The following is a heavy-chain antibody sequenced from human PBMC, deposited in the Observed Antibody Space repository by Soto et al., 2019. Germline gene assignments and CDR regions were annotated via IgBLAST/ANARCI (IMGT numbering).Heavy chain of an antibody. CDR1: GFTFSSYG. Sequence: QVQLVESGGGVVQPGRSLRLSCAASGFTFSSYGMHWVRQAPGKGLEWVAVIWYDGSNKYYADSVKGRFTISRDNSKNTLYLQMNSLRAEHTAVYYCARDPRRQYYFDYWGQGTLVTVSS. CDR3: ARDPRRQYYFDY. V-gene: IGHV3-33*01. J-gene: IGHJ4*02. CDR2: IWYDGSNK.